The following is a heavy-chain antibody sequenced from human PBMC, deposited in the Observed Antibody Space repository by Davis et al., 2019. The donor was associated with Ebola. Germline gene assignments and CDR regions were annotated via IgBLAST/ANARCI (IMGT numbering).Heavy chain of an antibody. CDR3: TGDYGDYVDY. J-gene: IGHJ4*02. V-gene: IGHV3-49*04. Sequence: PGGSLRLSCAASGFTFSSYAMHWVRQAPGKGLEWVGFIRSKAYGGTTEYAASVKGRFTISRDDSKSIAYLQMNSLKTEDTAVYYCTGDYGDYVDYWGQGTLVTVSS. D-gene: IGHD4-17*01. CDR2: IRSKAYGGTT. CDR1: GFTFSSYA.